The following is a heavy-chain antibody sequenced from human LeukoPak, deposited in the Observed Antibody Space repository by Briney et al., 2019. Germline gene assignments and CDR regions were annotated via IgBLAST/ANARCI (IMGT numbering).Heavy chain of an antibody. Sequence: SETLSLTCTVSCGSISSDSYYWGWIRQPPGKGLEWIGSIYYSGSTYYNPSLKSRVTISVDTSKSQFSLKLSSVTAADTAVYYCARAGYYYDSSGYYGGLYYFDYWGQGTLVTVSS. V-gene: IGHV4-39*01. D-gene: IGHD3-22*01. CDR2: IYYSGST. CDR1: CGSISSDSYY. J-gene: IGHJ4*02. CDR3: ARAGYYYDSSGYYGGLYYFDY.